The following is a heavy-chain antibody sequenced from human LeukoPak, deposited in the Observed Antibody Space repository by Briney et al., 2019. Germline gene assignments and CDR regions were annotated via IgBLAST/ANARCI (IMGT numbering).Heavy chain of an antibody. D-gene: IGHD6-19*01. CDR1: GYILTELS. CDR3: ATGDKAVAAYETDYYGMDV. CDR2: FDPEDGET. Sequence: ASVKVSCKVSGYILTELSMHWVRQAPGKGLEWMGGFDPEDGETIYAQKFQGRGTMTEDTSTDTAYMELSSLRSEDTAVYYCATGDKAVAAYETDYYGMDVWGQGTTVTVSS. V-gene: IGHV1-24*01. J-gene: IGHJ6*02.